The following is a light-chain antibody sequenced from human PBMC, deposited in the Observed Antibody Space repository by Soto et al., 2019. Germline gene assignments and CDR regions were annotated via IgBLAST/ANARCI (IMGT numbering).Light chain of an antibody. Sequence: EIVLTQSPGTLSLSSGERATLSCRASQSVRSNYLAWYQQKPGQAPRLLIYGASSRATGIPDRFGGSGSGTDFTLTISRLEPEDFAVYYFQQYASSPITFGGGTKVEIK. CDR3: QQYASSPIT. V-gene: IGKV3-20*01. CDR1: QSVRSNY. CDR2: GAS. J-gene: IGKJ4*01.